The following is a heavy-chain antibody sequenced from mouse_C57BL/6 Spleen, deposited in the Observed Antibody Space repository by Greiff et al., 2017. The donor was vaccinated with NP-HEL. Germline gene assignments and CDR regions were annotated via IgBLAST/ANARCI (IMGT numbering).Heavy chain of an antibody. CDR2: IDPEDGET. Sequence: VQLQQSGAELVKPGASVKLSCTASGFNIKDYYMHWVKQRTEQGLEWIGRIDPEDGETKYAPQFQGKATITADTSSNTAYLQLSSLTSEDTAVYYCANYGRDWYFDVWGTGTTVTVSS. D-gene: IGHD1-1*01. V-gene: IGHV14-2*01. CDR1: GFNIKDYY. J-gene: IGHJ1*03. CDR3: ANYGRDWYFDV.